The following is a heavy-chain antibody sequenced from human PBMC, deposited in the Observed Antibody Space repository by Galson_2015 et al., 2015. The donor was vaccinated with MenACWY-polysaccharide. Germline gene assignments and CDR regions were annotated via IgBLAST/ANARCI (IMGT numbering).Heavy chain of an antibody. CDR1: GFNFGEYG. CDR2: IRSKRYGGAA. Sequence: SLRLSCAGSGFNFGEYGMSWVRQAPGKGLEWVGFIRSKRYGGAAEYAASVRSRFTISRDDSKSIAYLQMNSLKTEDTAVYYCTRNNYYDSSGYYYIGSFDYWGQGTLVTVSS. V-gene: IGHV3-49*04. J-gene: IGHJ4*02. D-gene: IGHD3-22*01. CDR3: TRNNYYDSSGYYYIGSFDY.